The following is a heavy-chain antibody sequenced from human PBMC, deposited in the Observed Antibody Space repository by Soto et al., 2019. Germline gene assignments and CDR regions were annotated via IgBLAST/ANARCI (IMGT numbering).Heavy chain of an antibody. V-gene: IGHV3-30*04. D-gene: IGHD1-26*01. CDR2: ISPDGSDT. CDR1: RFTFSSYA. Sequence: GGSLRLSCAGSRFTFSSYAMHWVRQAPGKGLEWVSVISPDGSDTFYAESVKGRFTISRDNSKNTMYVQMNSLRPEDTAIYYCARDGGSPGNYYSASDCWGQGTMVTVAS. CDR3: ARDGGSPGNYYSASDC. J-gene: IGHJ3*01.